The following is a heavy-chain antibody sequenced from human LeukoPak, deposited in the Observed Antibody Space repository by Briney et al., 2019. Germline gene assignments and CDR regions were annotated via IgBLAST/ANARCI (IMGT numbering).Heavy chain of an antibody. CDR1: GGSISGTSYY. D-gene: IGHD3-10*01. CDR3: ARHRDHYGSDYHFDY. CDR2: ISYTGST. V-gene: IGHV4-39*01. Sequence: SSETLSLTCTVSGGSISGTSYYWGWIRQPPGKGLEWIWIISYTGSTSYNPSLKGRVTISADTSRNQFSLKLSSVTAADTAVFYCARHRDHYGSDYHFDYWGQGTLVTLSA. J-gene: IGHJ4*02.